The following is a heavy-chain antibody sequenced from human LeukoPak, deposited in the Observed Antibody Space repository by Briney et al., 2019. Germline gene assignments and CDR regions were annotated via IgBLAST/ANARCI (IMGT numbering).Heavy chain of an antibody. D-gene: IGHD5-18*01. Sequence: SETLSLTCTVSGGSISSYYWSWIRQPPGKGLEWIGYIYYSGSTNYNPSLKSRVTISADTSKNQFSLKLSSVTAADTAVYYCARGTIQLWLNYFDYWGQGTLVTVSS. CDR3: ARGTIQLWLNYFDY. CDR2: IYYSGST. V-gene: IGHV4-59*01. J-gene: IGHJ4*02. CDR1: GGSISSYY.